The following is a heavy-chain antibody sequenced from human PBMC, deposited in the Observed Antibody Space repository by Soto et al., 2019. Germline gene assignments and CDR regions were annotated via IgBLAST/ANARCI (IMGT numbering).Heavy chain of an antibody. CDR3: ANRSSSSTFDY. CDR1: GFTFSSYA. Sequence: EVQLLESGGGLVQPGGSLRLSCAASGFTFSSYAMSWVRQAPGKGLEWVSVISGSDDSTYYADSVQGRFTISRDNSKNTLYLQMNRLRAEDTAVYYCANRSSSSTFDYWGQGTLVTVSS. CDR2: ISGSDDST. J-gene: IGHJ4*02. D-gene: IGHD6-6*01. V-gene: IGHV3-23*01.